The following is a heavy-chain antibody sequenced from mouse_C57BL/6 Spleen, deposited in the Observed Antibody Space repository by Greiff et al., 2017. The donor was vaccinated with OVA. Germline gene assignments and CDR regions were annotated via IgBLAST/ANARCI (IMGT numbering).Heavy chain of an antibody. CDR2: IWSDGST. CDR3: ARQSGNYGYYAMDY. J-gene: IGHJ4*01. Sequence: VKLVESGPGLVAPSQSLSITCTVSGFSLTSYGVHWVRQPPGKGLEWLVVIWSDGSTTYNSALKSRLSISKDNSKSQVFLKMNSLQTDDTAMYYCARQSGNYGYYAMDYCGQGTSVTVSS. CDR1: GFSLTSYG. D-gene: IGHD2-1*01. V-gene: IGHV2-6-1*01.